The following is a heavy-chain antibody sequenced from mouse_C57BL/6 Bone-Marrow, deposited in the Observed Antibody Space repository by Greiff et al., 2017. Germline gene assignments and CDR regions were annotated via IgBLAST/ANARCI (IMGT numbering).Heavy chain of an antibody. J-gene: IGHJ4*01. D-gene: IGHD1-1*01. CDR2: IYPRSGNT. Sequence: QVQLQQSGAELARPGASVKLSCKASGYTFTSYGISWVKQRTGQGLEWIGAIYPRSGNTYYNEKFKGKATLTADKSSSTAYMELRSLTSEDSAVYFCARYYFYAMDYWGQGTSVTVSS. CDR3: ARYYFYAMDY. CDR1: GYTFTSYG. V-gene: IGHV1-81*01.